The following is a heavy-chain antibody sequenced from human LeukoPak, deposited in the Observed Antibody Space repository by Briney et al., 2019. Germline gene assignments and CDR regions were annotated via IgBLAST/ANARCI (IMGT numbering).Heavy chain of an antibody. CDR2: ISAHNGTT. Sequence: ASVKVSCKASAYTFTNYGIAWVRQAPGQGLEWMGWISAHNGTTNYAQKLHGRATMTTDTSTNTASMELRSLESGNTAVYYCARDGYFDHWGQGTLVTVSS. J-gene: IGHJ4*02. CDR3: ARDGYFDH. V-gene: IGHV1-18*01. CDR1: AYTFTNYG.